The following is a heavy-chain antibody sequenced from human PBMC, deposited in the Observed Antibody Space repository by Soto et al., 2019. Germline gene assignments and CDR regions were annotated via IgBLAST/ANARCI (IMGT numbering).Heavy chain of an antibody. Sequence: EVQLLESGGGLVQPGGSLRLSCAASGFTFSDFSMSWVRQAPGKGLEWVSGISGTGESTHYADSMKGHFTISRDNSKKTLYLQMNILRAEDTAVYYCAKSWGDTCLQSAFNLWGQGTMVTVSS. CDR1: GFTFSDFS. CDR2: ISGTGEST. V-gene: IGHV3-23*01. D-gene: IGHD5-18*01. J-gene: IGHJ3*01. CDR3: AKSWGDTCLQSAFNL.